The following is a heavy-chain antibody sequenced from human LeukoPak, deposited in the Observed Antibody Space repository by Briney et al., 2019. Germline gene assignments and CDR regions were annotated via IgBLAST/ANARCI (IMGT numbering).Heavy chain of an antibody. J-gene: IGHJ3*02. CDR2: ISYDGNNK. D-gene: IGHD3-10*01. V-gene: IGHV3-30*03. Sequence: GGSLRLSCAASGFTFSSYGMHWVRQAPGKGLEWVAVISYDGNNKHYADSVKGRFTISRDNAKNSLYLQMNSLRAEDTAVYYCARSARLSHVVWFGESTTPDAFDIWGQGTMVTVSS. CDR3: ARSARLSHVVWFGESTTPDAFDI. CDR1: GFTFSSYG.